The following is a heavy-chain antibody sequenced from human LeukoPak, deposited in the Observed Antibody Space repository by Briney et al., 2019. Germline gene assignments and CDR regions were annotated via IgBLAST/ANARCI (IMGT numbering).Heavy chain of an antibody. J-gene: IGHJ6*04. D-gene: IGHD3-10*01. CDR1: GFTFSSYG. CDR2: ISYDGSNK. V-gene: IGHV3-30*18. CDR3: AKDRDREVRGEIYYGMDV. Sequence: GRSLRLSCAASGFTFSSYGMHWVRQAPGKGLEWVAVISYDGSNKYYADSVKGRFTTSRDNSKNTLYLQMNSLRAEDTAVYYCAKDRDREVRGEIYYGMDVWGKGTTVTVSS.